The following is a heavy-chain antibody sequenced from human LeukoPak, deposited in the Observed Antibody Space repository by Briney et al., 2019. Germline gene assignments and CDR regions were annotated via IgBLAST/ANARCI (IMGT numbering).Heavy chain of an antibody. Sequence: GGSLRLSCAASGFTFSRYWMTWVRQAPGKGLEWVASINEDGSGKHYVDSVKGRFTISRGNAQKSVYLEMNSLRAEDTAVYYCARAVTSTEGYWGQGTLVTVSS. CDR2: INEDGSGK. D-gene: IGHD4-17*01. CDR3: ARAVTSTEGY. CDR1: GFTFSRYW. V-gene: IGHV3-7*03. J-gene: IGHJ4*02.